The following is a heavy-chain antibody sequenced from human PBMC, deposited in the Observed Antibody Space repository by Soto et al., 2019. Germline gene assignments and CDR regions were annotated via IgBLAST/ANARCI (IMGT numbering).Heavy chain of an antibody. CDR1: GYTFTSYD. CDR3: ARERPVAGNDY. J-gene: IGHJ4*02. CDR2: MNPNSGNT. V-gene: IGHV1-8*01. Sequence: ASVKVSCKASGYTFTSYDINWVRQATGQGLEWMGWMNPNSGNTGCAQKFQGRVTMTRNTSISTAYMELSSLRSEDTAVYYCARERPVAGNDYWGQGTLVTVSS. D-gene: IGHD6-19*01.